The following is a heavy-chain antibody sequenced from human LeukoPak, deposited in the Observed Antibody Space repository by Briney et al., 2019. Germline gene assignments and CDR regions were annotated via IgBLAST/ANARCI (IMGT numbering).Heavy chain of an antibody. CDR2: IYPGDSDT. V-gene: IGHV5-51*01. J-gene: IGHJ3*02. CDR1: GYSFTSYW. Sequence: AGESLKISCKGSGYSFTSYWIGWVRQMPGKGLEWMGIIYPGDSDTRYSPSFQGQVTISADKSISTAYLQWSSLKASDTAMYYCARSLMVRGVITRDDAFDIWGQGTMVTVSS. D-gene: IGHD3-10*01. CDR3: ARSLMVRGVITRDDAFDI.